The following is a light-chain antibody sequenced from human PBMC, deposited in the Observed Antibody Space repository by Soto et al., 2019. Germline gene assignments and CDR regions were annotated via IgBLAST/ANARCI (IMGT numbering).Light chain of an antibody. CDR2: DAS. CDR1: ESISSY. CDR3: QQYNSLWT. J-gene: IGKJ1*01. V-gene: IGKV1-33*01. Sequence: DIQMTQSPSSLSASVGDRVTITCRASESISSYLNWYQQKPGKAPQLLIYDASNLETGVPSRFSGSGSGTDFTFTISSLQPEDIATYYCQQYNSLWTFGKGTKVDIK.